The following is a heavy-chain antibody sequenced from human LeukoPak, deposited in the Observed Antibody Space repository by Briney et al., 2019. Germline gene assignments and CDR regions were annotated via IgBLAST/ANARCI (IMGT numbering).Heavy chain of an antibody. CDR2: IYYSGYT. Sequence: SETLSLTCTVSGGSISSYYWSWIRQPPGKGLEWIGCIYYSGYTNYKSSLKSRVTISVDTSKNQFSLKLSSVTAADTAVYYCARNYGDYVGYYYYYYMDVWGKGTTVTISS. D-gene: IGHD4-17*01. V-gene: IGHV4-59*01. J-gene: IGHJ6*03. CDR3: ARNYGDYVGYYYYYYMDV. CDR1: GGSISSYY.